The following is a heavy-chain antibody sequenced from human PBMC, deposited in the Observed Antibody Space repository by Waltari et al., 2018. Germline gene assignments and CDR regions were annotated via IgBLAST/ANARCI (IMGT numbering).Heavy chain of an antibody. CDR3: ARDSFSYGYYYYYGMDV. D-gene: IGHD5-18*01. V-gene: IGHV1-69*01. CDR1: GGTFSSYA. CDR2: IIPILGTA. Sequence: QVQLVQSGAEVKKPGSSVKVSCKASGGTFSSYAISWVRQAPGQGLEWMGGIIPILGTANYAQKFQGRVTITADESTSKAYMELSSLRSEDTAVYYCARDSFSYGYYYYYGMDVWGQGTTVTVSS. J-gene: IGHJ6*02.